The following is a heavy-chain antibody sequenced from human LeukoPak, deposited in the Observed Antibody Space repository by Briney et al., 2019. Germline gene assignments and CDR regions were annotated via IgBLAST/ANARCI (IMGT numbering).Heavy chain of an antibody. CDR3: ARGYSSSWYYFDY. D-gene: IGHD6-13*01. CDR1: GYTFTSYA. CDR2: INAGNGNT. J-gene: IGHJ4*02. Sequence: ASVKVSCKASGYTFTSYAMHWARQAPGQRLEWMGWINAGNGNTKYSQKFQGRVTITRDTSASTAYMELSSLRSEDTAVYYCARGYSSSWYYFDYWGQGTLVTVSS. V-gene: IGHV1-3*01.